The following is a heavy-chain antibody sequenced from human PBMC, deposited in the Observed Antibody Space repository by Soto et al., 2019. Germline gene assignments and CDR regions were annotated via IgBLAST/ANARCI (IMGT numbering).Heavy chain of an antibody. J-gene: IGHJ3*01. CDR2: IKQDGSEK. D-gene: IGHD3-3*01. CDR1: GFTFSSYW. V-gene: IGHV3-7*03. CDR3: ARDIGVVGTDSFDF. Sequence: GGSLRLSCAASGFTFSSYWMSWVRQAPGKGLEWVANIKQDGSEKYYVDSVKGRFTITRDNAKNSLYLQMNSLRAEDTAVYYCARDIGVVGTDSFDFWGQGTMVTVSS.